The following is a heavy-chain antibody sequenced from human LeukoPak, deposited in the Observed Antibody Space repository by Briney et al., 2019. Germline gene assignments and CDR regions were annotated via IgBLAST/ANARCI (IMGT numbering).Heavy chain of an antibody. J-gene: IGHJ4*02. CDR3: ARDRSYSTDHYGGSLDY. CDR2: IWYDESNE. CDR1: GFTFSTYG. D-gene: IGHD3-22*01. V-gene: IGHV3-33*01. Sequence: GGSLRLSCAASGFTFSTYGMHWVRQAPGKGLEWVAIIWYDESNEYYVDSVKGLFTISRDNSKNTLYLQMNSLRAEDTAVYYCARDRSYSTDHYGGSLDYWGQGTLVTVSS.